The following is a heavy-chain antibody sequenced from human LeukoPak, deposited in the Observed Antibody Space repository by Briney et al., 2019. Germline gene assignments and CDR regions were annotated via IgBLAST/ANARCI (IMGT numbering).Heavy chain of an antibody. V-gene: IGHV1-2*02. CDR2: INPNSGGT. CDR3: AKAPLWFGETPVYYFDY. Sequence: ASVKVSCKASGYTFTSYYMHWVRQAPGQGLEWMGWINPNSGGTNYAQKFQGRVTMTRDTSISTAYMELSRLRSDDTAVYYCAKAPLWFGETPVYYFDYWGQGTLVTVSS. CDR1: GYTFTSYY. D-gene: IGHD3-10*01. J-gene: IGHJ4*02.